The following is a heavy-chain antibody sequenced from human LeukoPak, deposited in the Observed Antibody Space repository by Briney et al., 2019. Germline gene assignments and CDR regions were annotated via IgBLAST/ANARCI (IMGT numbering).Heavy chain of an antibody. CDR2: IYHSGST. V-gene: IGHV4-38-2*01. Sequence: SETLSLTCAVSGYSISSGYYWGWIRQPPGKGLEWIGSIYHSGSTYYNPSLKSRVTISVDTSKNQFSLKLSSVTAADTAVYYCARQGYDFWSGYYYMDVWGKRTTVTVSS. D-gene: IGHD3-3*01. CDR1: GYSISSGYY. J-gene: IGHJ6*03. CDR3: ARQGYDFWSGYYYMDV.